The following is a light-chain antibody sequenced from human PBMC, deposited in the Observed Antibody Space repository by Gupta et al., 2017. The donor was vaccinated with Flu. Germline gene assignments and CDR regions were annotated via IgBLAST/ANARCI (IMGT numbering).Light chain of an antibody. CDR3: YSAADTTWV. CDR1: VLAKKY. CDR2: KDT. J-gene: IGLJ3*02. V-gene: IGLV3-27*01. Sequence: QDLTQPSSVSVSPGQTARITCSGDVLAKKYARWLQQKPGQDPVLVIYKDTERASGIPERFSGSTSGSTVTLTVSGAQFDDEAEYYCYSAADTTWVFGGGTKLTV.